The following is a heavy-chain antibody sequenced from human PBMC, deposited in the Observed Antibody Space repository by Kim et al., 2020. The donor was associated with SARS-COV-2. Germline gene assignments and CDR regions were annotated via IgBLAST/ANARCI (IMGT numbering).Heavy chain of an antibody. J-gene: IGHJ3*02. CDR3: ASPERYNWNGEDAFDI. CDR2: IYYSGST. D-gene: IGHD1-1*01. CDR1: GGSISSSSYY. Sequence: SETLSLTCTVSGGSISSSSYYWGWIRQPPGKGLEWIGSIYYSGSTYYNPSLKSRVTISVDTSKNQFSLKLSSVTAADTAVYYCASPERYNWNGEDAFDIWGQGTMVTVSS. V-gene: IGHV4-39*01.